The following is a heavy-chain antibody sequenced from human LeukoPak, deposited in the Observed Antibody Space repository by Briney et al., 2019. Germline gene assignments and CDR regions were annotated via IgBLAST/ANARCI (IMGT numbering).Heavy chain of an antibody. CDR1: GGSISTTNW. Sequence: SGTLSLTCGVSGGSISTTNWWTWVRPPPGEGLEWIGETYHGGSTNYNPSLKSRVIISVDKSRNQFSLELRSVTAADTAVYYCARGEEYGSKTVHFDYWGQGILVTVSS. J-gene: IGHJ4*02. CDR3: ARGEEYGSKTVHFDY. V-gene: IGHV4-4*02. D-gene: IGHD3-10*01. CDR2: TYHGGST.